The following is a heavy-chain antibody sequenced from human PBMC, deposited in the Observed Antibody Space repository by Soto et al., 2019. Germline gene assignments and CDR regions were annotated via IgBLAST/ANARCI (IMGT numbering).Heavy chain of an antibody. CDR1: GYTFTSYG. Sequence: ASVKVSCKASGYTFTSYGISWVRQAPGQGLEWMGWISAYNGNTNYAQKLQGRVPMTTDTSTSTAYMELRSLRSDDTAVYYCARPNYYDSSGRGAFDIWGQGTMVTVSS. CDR3: ARPNYYDSSGRGAFDI. J-gene: IGHJ3*02. D-gene: IGHD3-22*01. CDR2: ISAYNGNT. V-gene: IGHV1-18*04.